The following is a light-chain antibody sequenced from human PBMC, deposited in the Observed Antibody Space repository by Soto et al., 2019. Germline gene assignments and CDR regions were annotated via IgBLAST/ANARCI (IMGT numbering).Light chain of an antibody. Sequence: DIQMTQSPSSVSASIGDRVTITCRASQSLSSHLAWYQQKAGKAPKLLIYGVSNLQSGVPSRFSGSESGTEFTLTISSLQPDDFATYYCQQYHIYSRTFGQGTKVEIK. CDR1: QSLSSH. J-gene: IGKJ1*01. CDR2: GVS. CDR3: QQYHIYSRT. V-gene: IGKV1-5*01.